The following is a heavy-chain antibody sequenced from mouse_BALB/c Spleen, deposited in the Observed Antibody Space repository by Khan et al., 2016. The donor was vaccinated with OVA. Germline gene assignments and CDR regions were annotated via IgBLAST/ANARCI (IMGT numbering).Heavy chain of an antibody. CDR3: ARDYWFTY. Sequence: EVELVESGGDLVKPGGSLKLSCAASGFTFSNYAMSWVRQTPEKRLEWVASISSGGTTYFPDSVKGRFTISRDNGRNNLYLQRSSLRSEDTAMYYCARDYWFTYWGQGTLVTVSA. V-gene: IGHV5-6-5*01. J-gene: IGHJ3*01. CDR2: ISSGGTT. CDR1: GFTFSNYA.